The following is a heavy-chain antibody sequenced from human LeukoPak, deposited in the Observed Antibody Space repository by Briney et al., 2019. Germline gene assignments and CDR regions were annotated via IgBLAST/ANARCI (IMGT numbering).Heavy chain of an antibody. Sequence: GGSLRLSCAASGFTFSSYSMNWVRQAPGKGLEWVSSISSSSSYIYYADSVKGRFTISRDNAKNSLYLQMNSLRAEDTAVYYCAREGYTVTTGVDYWGQGTLVTVSS. CDR3: AREGYTVTTGVDY. CDR1: GFTFSSYS. CDR2: ISSSSSYI. V-gene: IGHV3-21*01. D-gene: IGHD4-17*01. J-gene: IGHJ4*02.